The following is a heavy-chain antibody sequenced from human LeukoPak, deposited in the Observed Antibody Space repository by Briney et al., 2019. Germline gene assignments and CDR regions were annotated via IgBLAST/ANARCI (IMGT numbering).Heavy chain of an antibody. V-gene: IGHV1-46*01. CDR3: ARDNTGIAARRGLDY. J-gene: IGHJ4*02. D-gene: IGHD6-6*01. CDR2: INPSGGST. Sequence: ASVKVSCKASGYTFTSYYMHWVRQAPGQGLEWMGIINPSGGSTSYAQKFQGRVTMTRDMSTSTVYMELSSLRSEDTAVYYCARDNTGIAARRGLDYWGQGTQVTVSS. CDR1: GYTFTSYY.